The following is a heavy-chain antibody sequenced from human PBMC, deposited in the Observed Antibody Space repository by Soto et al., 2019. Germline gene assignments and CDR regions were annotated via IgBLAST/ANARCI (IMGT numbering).Heavy chain of an antibody. CDR2: IKSKADGGTT. V-gene: IGHV3-15*01. CDR1: GFTFINAW. CDR3: TTPGYSSTILGGY. J-gene: IGHJ4*02. D-gene: IGHD6-13*01. Sequence: ELQVVESGGGLVKPGGSLRLSCTASGFTFINAWMSWVHQAPGKGLEWVGRIKSKADGGTTDYAAPVKGRFTISRDDSKNTLFLQMNSLKTEDTAVYYCTTPGYSSTILGGYWGQGTVVTVS.